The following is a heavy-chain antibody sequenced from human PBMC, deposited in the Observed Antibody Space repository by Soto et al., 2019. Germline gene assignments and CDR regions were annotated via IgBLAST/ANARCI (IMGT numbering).Heavy chain of an antibody. Sequence: GGSLRLSCAASGFTFSSYAMSWVRQAPGKGLEWVSAISGSGGSTYYAESVKGRFTISRDNSKNTLYLQMNSLRAEDTAVYYCASLLYDSSGYYSGHPYYFDYWGQGTLVTVSS. CDR1: GFTFSSYA. D-gene: IGHD3-22*01. CDR3: ASLLYDSSGYYSGHPYYFDY. CDR2: ISGSGGST. V-gene: IGHV3-23*01. J-gene: IGHJ4*02.